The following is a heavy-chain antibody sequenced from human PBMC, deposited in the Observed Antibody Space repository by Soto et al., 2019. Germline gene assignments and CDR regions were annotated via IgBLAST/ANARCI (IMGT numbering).Heavy chain of an antibody. D-gene: IGHD3-22*01. CDR1: GGSISSGGYS. CDR2: IYHSGST. V-gene: IGHV4-30-2*01. CDR3: ARGGYDSSGYYHVLFDY. Sequence: QLQLQESGSGLVKPSQTLSLTCAVSGGSISSGGYSWSWIRQPPGKGLEWIGYIYHSGSTYYNPSLKSRVTISVDRSKNQFSLKLSSVTAADTAVYYCARGGYDSSGYYHVLFDYWGQGTLVTVSS. J-gene: IGHJ4*02.